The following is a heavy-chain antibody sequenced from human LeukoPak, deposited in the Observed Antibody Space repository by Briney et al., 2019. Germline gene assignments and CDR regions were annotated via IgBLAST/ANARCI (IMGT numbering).Heavy chain of an antibody. V-gene: IGHV7-4-1*02. Sequence: ASVKVSCKASGYTFTNYAVKWVRQAPGQGLGWWGKFNTNTGNPTYAQGFTGRFVLSLDTSVNTAYLEISSLKPEDTAMYYCARAAYCSDSSCYSWDWGQGTLVTVSS. CDR2: FNTNTGNP. CDR1: GYTFTNYA. D-gene: IGHD2-15*01. J-gene: IGHJ4*02. CDR3: ARAAYCSDSSCYSWD.